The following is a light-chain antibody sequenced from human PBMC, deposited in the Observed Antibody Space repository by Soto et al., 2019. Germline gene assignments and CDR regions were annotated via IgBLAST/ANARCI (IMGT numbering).Light chain of an antibody. CDR1: SSDVGGSDY. V-gene: IGLV2-14*01. Sequence: QSALTQPASVSGSPGQSITFSCTGTSSDVGGSDYVSWYQQHPGKAPKLMIYDVSYRPSEVSNRFSGSKSGNTASLTISGLQPEDEADYFCSSYTSSSTLVFGTGTNLTVL. CDR3: SSYTSSSTLV. J-gene: IGLJ1*01. CDR2: DVS.